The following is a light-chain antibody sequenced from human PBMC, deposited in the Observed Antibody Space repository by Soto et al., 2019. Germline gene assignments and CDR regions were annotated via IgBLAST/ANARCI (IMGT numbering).Light chain of an antibody. CDR2: GPS. CDR3: QQYGSSPMYT. CDR1: QSVSSTY. Sequence: EIVLTQSPGTLSLSPGERATLSCRASQSVSSTYLAWYQQKPGQAPRLLIYGPSSRATGIPDRFSASGSGTDFTLTISRVEPEDFAVYYCQQYGSSPMYTFGQGTQLEMK. V-gene: IGKV3-20*01. J-gene: IGKJ2*01.